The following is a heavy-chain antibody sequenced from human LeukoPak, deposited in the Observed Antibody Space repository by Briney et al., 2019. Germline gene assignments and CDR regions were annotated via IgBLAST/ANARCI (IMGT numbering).Heavy chain of an antibody. J-gene: IGHJ4*02. D-gene: IGHD3-22*01. CDR1: GYTFTGYY. V-gene: IGHV1-2*02. CDR3: ARSGSGYYYPPYDY. CDR2: INPNSGGT. Sequence: GASVKVSCKASGYTFTGYYMHWVRQAPGQGLEWMGWINPNSGGTNYAQKFQGRVTMTRDTSISTAYMELGRLRSDDTAVYYCARSGSGYYYPPYDYWGQGTLVTVSS.